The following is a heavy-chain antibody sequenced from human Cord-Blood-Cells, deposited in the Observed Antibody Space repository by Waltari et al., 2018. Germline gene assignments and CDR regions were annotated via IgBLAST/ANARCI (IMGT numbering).Heavy chain of an antibody. CDR1: GGSISRHY. CDR2: IYYSGST. V-gene: IGHV4-59*11. J-gene: IGHJ4*02. CDR3: ASLTSGSSGLFDY. Sequence: QVQLQESGPGLVKPSETLSLTCNVSGGSISRHYWRWIRQPPGKGLEWIWYIYYSGSTNYNPSLKSRVTISVDTSKNQFSLKLSSVTAADTAVYYCASLTSGSSGLFDYWGQGTLVTVSS. D-gene: IGHD6-19*01.